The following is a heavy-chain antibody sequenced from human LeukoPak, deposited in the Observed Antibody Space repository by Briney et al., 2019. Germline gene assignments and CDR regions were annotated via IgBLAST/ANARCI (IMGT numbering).Heavy chain of an antibody. CDR1: GFSVSSKH. J-gene: IGHJ4*02. Sequence: GGSLRLSCAASGFSVSSKHMSWVRQPAGKGLEWVSVIYSGGTTFYADSVKGRFTISRDNSKNTLYLQMNSLRPDDTAVYYCTKLKGWYGDGYFDYWGPGILVTVSS. CDR3: TKLKGWYGDGYFDY. CDR2: IYSGGTT. V-gene: IGHV3-53*01. D-gene: IGHD6-19*01.